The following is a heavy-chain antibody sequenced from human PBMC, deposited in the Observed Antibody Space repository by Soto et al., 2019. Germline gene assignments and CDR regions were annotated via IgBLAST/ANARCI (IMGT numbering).Heavy chain of an antibody. D-gene: IGHD3-10*01. CDR1: GGSFSGYY. Sequence: SETLSLTCAVYGGSFSGYYWTWIRQPPGKGLEWIGEINHSGSTNYKPSLRSRVTISVDTSKNQFSLKLSSVTAADTAVYYCRRESHPSYYYGMDVWGQGTTVTVSS. CDR3: RRESHPSYYYGMDV. J-gene: IGHJ6*02. CDR2: INHSGST. V-gene: IGHV4-34*01.